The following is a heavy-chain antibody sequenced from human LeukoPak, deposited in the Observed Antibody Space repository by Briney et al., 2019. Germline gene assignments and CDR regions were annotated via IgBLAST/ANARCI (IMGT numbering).Heavy chain of an antibody. V-gene: IGHV1-46*01. Sequence: GASVNVSCKASGYTFTSYYMHWVRQPPGQGLEWMGIINPSGGSTSYAQKFQGRVTMTRDTSTSTVYMELSSLRSEDTAVYYCAREGITIFGVVMDYGMDVWGQGTTVTVSS. D-gene: IGHD3-3*01. CDR3: AREGITIFGVVMDYGMDV. J-gene: IGHJ6*02. CDR1: GYTFTSYY. CDR2: INPSGGST.